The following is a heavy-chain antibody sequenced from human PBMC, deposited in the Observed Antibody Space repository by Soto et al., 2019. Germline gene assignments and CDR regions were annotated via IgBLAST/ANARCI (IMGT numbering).Heavy chain of an antibody. CDR1: GLPISNAW. Sequence: GGSLRLSCAASGLPISNAWMNWVRQAPGRGLEWVGRIKTKTEGGPTDYAAAVKGRFTVSRDDSKNTLYLQMNSLKTEDTAVYYCTTGSVEGVWGQGTTVTVSS. D-gene: IGHD2-15*01. V-gene: IGHV3-15*07. CDR3: TTGSVEGV. J-gene: IGHJ6*02. CDR2: IKTKTEGGPT.